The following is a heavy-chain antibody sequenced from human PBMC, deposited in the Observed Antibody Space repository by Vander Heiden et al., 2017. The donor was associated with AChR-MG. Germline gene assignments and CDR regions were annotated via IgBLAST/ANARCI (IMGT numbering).Heavy chain of an antibody. D-gene: IGHD5-12*01. J-gene: IGHJ4*02. V-gene: IGHV5-51*01. Sequence: EVQRVQSGAEAYKPAESLTITSKGSGYSCPSYWIGWVRQMPGKGLEWLWIIYPGDSDTTYSPSFQGQVTISADKAISTAYLQWSSLKASDTAMYYCARGEGTVRWLHFDYWGQGTLVTVSS. CDR1: GYSCPSYW. CDR2: IYPGDSDT. CDR3: ARGEGTVRWLHFDY.